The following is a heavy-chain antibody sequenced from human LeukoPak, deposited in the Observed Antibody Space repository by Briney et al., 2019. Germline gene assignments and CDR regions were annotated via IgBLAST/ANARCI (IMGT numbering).Heavy chain of an antibody. Sequence: GGSLRLSCAASGFIFSSYSMNWVRQAPGKGLEWISFISSVSSTIYYADSVKGRFNISRVNVKNSLYLQMNGLRAEDTAVYYCARVHGGYPFDQWGQGTLVTVSS. J-gene: IGHJ4*02. V-gene: IGHV3-48*01. D-gene: IGHD2-15*01. CDR2: ISSVSSTI. CDR3: ARVHGGYPFDQ. CDR1: GFIFSSYS.